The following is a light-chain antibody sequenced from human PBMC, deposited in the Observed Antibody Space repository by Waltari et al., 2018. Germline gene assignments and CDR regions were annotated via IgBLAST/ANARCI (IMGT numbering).Light chain of an antibody. CDR3: QTGGHGTWV. V-gene: IGLV4-69*01. CDR2: VNSDGSH. J-gene: IGLJ3*02. CDR1: SGHTSNI. Sequence: QLVLTQSPSASASLGASVRLTCTLDSGHTSNIIAWHQQQPEKGPRYLMKVNSDGSHSKGDGIPDSFSGAGSGAERYLTISNVQAEDEADYYCQTGGHGTWVFGGGTKLTVL.